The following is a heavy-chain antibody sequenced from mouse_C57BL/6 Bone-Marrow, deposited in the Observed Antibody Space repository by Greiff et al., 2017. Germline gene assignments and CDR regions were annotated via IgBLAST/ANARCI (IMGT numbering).Heavy chain of an antibody. CDR1: GYTFTSYG. D-gene: IGHD2-3*01. Sequence: VQLQQSGAELARPGASVKLSCKASGYTFTSYGISWVKQRTGQGLEWIGEIYPRSGNTYYNEKFKGKATLTADKSSSTAYMELRSLTSEDSAVXFCARRGWLLPFAYWGQGTLVTVSA. V-gene: IGHV1-81*01. J-gene: IGHJ3*01. CDR2: IYPRSGNT. CDR3: ARRGWLLPFAY.